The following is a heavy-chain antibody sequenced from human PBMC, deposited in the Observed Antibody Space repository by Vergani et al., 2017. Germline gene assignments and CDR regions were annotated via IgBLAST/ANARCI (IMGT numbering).Heavy chain of an antibody. CDR1: GFTVSSNY. D-gene: IGHD3-3*01. CDR2: IYSGGST. Sequence: EVQLVETGGGLIQPGGSLRLSCAASGFTVSSNYMSWVRQAPGKGLEWVSVIYSGGSTYYADSVKGRFTISRDNSKNTLYLQMNSLRAEDTAVYYCARGPQVIFGVVTGYMDVWGKGTTVTVSS. V-gene: IGHV3-53*02. CDR3: ARGPQVIFGVVTGYMDV. J-gene: IGHJ6*03.